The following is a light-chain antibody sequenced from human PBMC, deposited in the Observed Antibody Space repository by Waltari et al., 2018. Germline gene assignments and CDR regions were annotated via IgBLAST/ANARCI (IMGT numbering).Light chain of an antibody. CDR2: GTS. CDR1: QDIGNR. V-gene: IGKV1-12*01. J-gene: IGKJ3*01. CDR3: QQAKSFPIT. Sequence: DIQMTPSPSSVSASLGDRATLTCRASQDIGNRLAWYQQKPEKAPNLLIYGTSSLQAGVPSRFSGSGSGTEFTLTISSLQPEDFATYYCQQAKSFPITFGPGTKVDIK.